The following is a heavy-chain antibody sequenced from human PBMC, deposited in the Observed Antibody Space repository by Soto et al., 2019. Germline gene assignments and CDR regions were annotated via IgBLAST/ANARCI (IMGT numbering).Heavy chain of an antibody. D-gene: IGHD4-17*01. J-gene: IGHJ6*03. CDR2: INHSGST. CDR1: GRSFSGYY. V-gene: IGHV4-34*01. CDR3: VRASPRKTTPYSMDV. Sequence: SGTLSLTCAVYGRSFSGYYWSWIRQPPGKGLEWIGEINHSGSTNYNPSLKSRVTISVDTSKNQFSLKLSSVTAADTAVYYCVRASPRKTTPYSMDVWGKGTTVTVSS.